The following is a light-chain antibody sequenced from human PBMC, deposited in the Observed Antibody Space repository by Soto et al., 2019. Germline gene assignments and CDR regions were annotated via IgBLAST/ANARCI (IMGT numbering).Light chain of an antibody. CDR1: QSVSSSY. Sequence: EIVLTQSPGTLSLSPGERATLSCRASQSVSSSYLAWYQQKPGQAPRLLIYGASSRATGIPDRFSGSGSETDFTLTISRLEPEDFAVYYCQQYGRSPRTFGPGTKVEIK. J-gene: IGKJ1*01. CDR2: GAS. V-gene: IGKV3-20*01. CDR3: QQYGRSPRT.